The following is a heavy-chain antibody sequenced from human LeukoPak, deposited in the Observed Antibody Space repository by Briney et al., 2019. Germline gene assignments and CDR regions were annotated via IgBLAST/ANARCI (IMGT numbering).Heavy chain of an antibody. CDR1: GCTFTGYY. J-gene: IGHJ4*02. CDR2: INPNSGGT. Sequence: ASVKVSCKASGCTFTGYYMHWVRQAPGQGLEWMGWINPNSGGTNYAQKFQGRVTMTRDTSISTAYMELSRLRSDDTAVYYCARVVDYCNYYFDYWGQGTLVTVSS. CDR3: ARVVDYCNYYFDY. V-gene: IGHV1-2*02. D-gene: IGHD4-11*01.